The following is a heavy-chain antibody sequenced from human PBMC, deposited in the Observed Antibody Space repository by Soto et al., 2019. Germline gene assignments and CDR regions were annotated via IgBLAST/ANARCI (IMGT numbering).Heavy chain of an antibody. V-gene: IGHV1-18*01. CDR3: AKNGQPPYYYYGMDV. J-gene: IGHJ6*02. CDR1: GYTFSRYG. D-gene: IGHD2-8*01. Sequence: QGQLVQSGPEVKKPGASVKVSCKTSGYTFSRYGISWVRQAPGQGLEWMGWISGYNGDTNYAQKVQGRVTMTIDTSTYTADMELRSLTSDDTAIYYCAKNGQPPYYYYGMDVWGQGTTVTVS. CDR2: ISGYNGDT.